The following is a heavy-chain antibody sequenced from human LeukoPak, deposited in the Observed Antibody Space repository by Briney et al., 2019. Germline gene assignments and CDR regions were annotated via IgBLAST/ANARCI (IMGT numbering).Heavy chain of an antibody. CDR3: ALLRRAAYCGGDCYPSV. CDR1: GGSLSSSSYY. D-gene: IGHD2-21*02. CDR2: IYYSGST. V-gene: IGHV4-39*07. Sequence: SETLSLTCTVSGGSLSSSSYYWGWIRQPPGKGLEWIGSIYYSGSTYYNPSLKRRVTISVDTSKNQFSLKLSSVTAADTAVYYCALLRRAAYCGGDCYPSVWGQGTLVTVSS. J-gene: IGHJ4*02.